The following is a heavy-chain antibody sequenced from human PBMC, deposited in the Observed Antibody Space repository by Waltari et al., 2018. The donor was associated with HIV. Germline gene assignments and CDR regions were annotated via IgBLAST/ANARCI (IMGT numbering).Heavy chain of an antibody. CDR3: ARPTGYCSSTSCHNWYFDL. CDR1: GGSFSGYY. V-gene: IGHV4-34*01. CDR2: SNHSGST. Sequence: QVQLQQWGAGLLKPSETLSLTCAVYGGSFSGYYWSWIRQPPGKGLEWIGESNHSGSTNYNPSLKSRCTISVDTSKNQFSLKLSSVTAADTAVYYCARPTGYCSSTSCHNWYFDLWGRGTLVTVSS. J-gene: IGHJ2*01. D-gene: IGHD2-2*03.